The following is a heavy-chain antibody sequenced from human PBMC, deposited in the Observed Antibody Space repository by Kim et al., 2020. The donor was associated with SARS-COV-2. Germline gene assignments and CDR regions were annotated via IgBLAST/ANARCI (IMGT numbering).Heavy chain of an antibody. CDR3: TRAGVVVTPNWFDP. V-gene: IGHV3-49*04. D-gene: IGHD2-21*02. CDR1: GFTFGDYA. J-gene: IGHJ5*02. Sequence: GGSLRLSCTASGFTFGDYAMSWVRQAPGKGLEWVGFIRSKAYGGTTEYAASVKGRFTISRDDSKSIAYLQMNSLKTEDTAVYYCTRAGVVVTPNWFDPWGQGTLVTVSS. CDR2: IRSKAYGGTT.